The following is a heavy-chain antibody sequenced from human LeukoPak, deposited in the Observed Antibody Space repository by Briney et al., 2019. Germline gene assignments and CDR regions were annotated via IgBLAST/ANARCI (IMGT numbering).Heavy chain of an antibody. CDR2: ISGTGSTI. V-gene: IGHV3-48*03. CDR1: GFTFSSYE. J-gene: IGHJ6*04. D-gene: IGHD3-10*02. Sequence: QTGGSLRLPCVASGFTFSSYEMDWVRQAPGKGLEWVSDISGTGSTIYYADSVKGRFTISRDNAKNSLYLQMNSLRAEDTAVYYCAELGTMIGGVWGKGTTVTISS. CDR3: AELGTMIGGV.